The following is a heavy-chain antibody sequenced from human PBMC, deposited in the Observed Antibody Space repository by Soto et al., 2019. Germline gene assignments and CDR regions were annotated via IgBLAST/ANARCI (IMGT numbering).Heavy chain of an antibody. V-gene: IGHV1-2*02. CDR1: GYTFTGYY. D-gene: IGHD1-26*01. J-gene: IGHJ4*02. Sequence: ASVKVSCKASGYTFTGYYMHWVRQAPGQGLEWMGWINPNSGGTNYAQKFQGRVTMTSDTSIRTAYMELSRLTSDDTAVYYCARVSLAGATTADYWGQGTLVTVSS. CDR2: INPNSGGT. CDR3: ARVSLAGATTADY.